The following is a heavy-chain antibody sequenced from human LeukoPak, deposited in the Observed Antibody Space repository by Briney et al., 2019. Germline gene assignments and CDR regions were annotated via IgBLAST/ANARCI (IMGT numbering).Heavy chain of an antibody. CDR2: MNPNSGNT. CDR3: ARADRLIRYFDWLLFSYYFDY. D-gene: IGHD3-9*01. Sequence: GASVKVSCKASGYTFTSYDINWVRQATGQGLEWMGWMNPNSGNTGYAQKFQGRVTMTRNTSISTAYMELSSLRSEDTAVYYCARADRLIRYFDWLLFSYYFDYWGQGTLVTVSS. J-gene: IGHJ4*02. V-gene: IGHV1-8*01. CDR1: GYTFTSYD.